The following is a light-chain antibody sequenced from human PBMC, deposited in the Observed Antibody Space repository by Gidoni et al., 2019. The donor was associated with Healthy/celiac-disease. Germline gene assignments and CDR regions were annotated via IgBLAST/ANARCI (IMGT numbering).Light chain of an antibody. CDR2: DAS. CDR3: QQYNNWPQT. V-gene: IGKV3-15*01. J-gene: IGKJ2*01. CDR1: HSVSSN. Sequence: EIVMTQSPATLSVSPGERATLSCRASHSVSSNLAWYQQKPGQAPRLLIYDASTRATGIPARFSGSGSGTDFTLTISSLQSEDFAVYYCQQYNNWPQTFGQGTKLEIK.